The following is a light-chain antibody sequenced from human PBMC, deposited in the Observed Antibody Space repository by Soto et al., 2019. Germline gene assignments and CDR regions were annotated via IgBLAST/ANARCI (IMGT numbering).Light chain of an antibody. Sequence: EIVMTQSPATLSVSPGGSATLSCRASQHVSSNFAWYRQKPGQAPTLLIYRASTRAPGVPARFSGSGSGTEFTLTISSLQSEDFVVYFCQQYNKWPYTFGQGTKLEIK. CDR2: RAS. CDR1: QHVSSN. CDR3: QQYNKWPYT. V-gene: IGKV3-15*01. J-gene: IGKJ2*01.